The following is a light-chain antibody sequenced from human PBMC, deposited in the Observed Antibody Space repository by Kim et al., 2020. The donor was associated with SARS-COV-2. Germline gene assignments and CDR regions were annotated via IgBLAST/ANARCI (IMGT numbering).Light chain of an antibody. V-gene: IGKV3-20*01. Sequence: EIALTQSPGTLSLSPGERATLSCRASQSLSSNFLAWFQQEPGQPPRLLIYDASSRATGIPDRFSGSGSGTYFTLTISRLEPEDAALYYSQQYDSSTSTFEQGTKVDIK. CDR2: DAS. CDR1: QSLSSNF. CDR3: QQYDSSTST. J-gene: IGKJ1*01.